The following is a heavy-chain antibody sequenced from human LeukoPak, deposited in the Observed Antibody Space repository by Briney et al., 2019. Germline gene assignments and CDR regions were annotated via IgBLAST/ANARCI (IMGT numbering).Heavy chain of an antibody. D-gene: IGHD3-22*01. J-gene: IGHJ4*02. CDR3: TKGSRITMIVVVITDLYYFDY. Sequence: GGSLRLSCAASGFTFSSYAMTGFRQAPGKGLEWVSAISGSGGSTYYADSVKGRFTISRDNSKNTLYLQMNSLRAEDTAVYYCTKGSRITMIVVVITDLYYFDYWGQGTLVTVSS. V-gene: IGHV3-23*01. CDR1: GFTFSSYA. CDR2: ISGSGGST.